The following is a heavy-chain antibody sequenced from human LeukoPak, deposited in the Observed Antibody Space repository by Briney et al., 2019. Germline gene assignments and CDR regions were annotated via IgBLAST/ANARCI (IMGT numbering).Heavy chain of an antibody. Sequence: PGGSLRLSRAASGFTFSSYSMNWVRQAPGKGLEWVSSISSSSSYIYYADSVKGRFTISRDNAKNSLYLQMSSLRAEDTAVYYCARDLGYGDYVIDYWGQGTLVTVSS. D-gene: IGHD4-17*01. CDR2: ISSSSSYI. J-gene: IGHJ4*02. CDR3: ARDLGYGDYVIDY. CDR1: GFTFSSYS. V-gene: IGHV3-21*01.